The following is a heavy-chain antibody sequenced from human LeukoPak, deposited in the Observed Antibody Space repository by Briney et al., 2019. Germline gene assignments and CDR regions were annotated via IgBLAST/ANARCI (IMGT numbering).Heavy chain of an antibody. D-gene: IGHD6-19*01. CDR2: IRRKANSYAT. CDR3: TRHELVAGTMEEDY. V-gene: IGHV3-73*01. CDR1: GFTFSGSA. J-gene: IGHJ4*02. Sequence: PGGSLRLSCAASGFTFSGSAMRWVRQASGKGLEWVGRIRRKANSYATAYAASVKGRFTISRDDSKNTAYLQMNSLKTEDTAVYYCTRHELVAGTMEEDYWGQGTLVTVSS.